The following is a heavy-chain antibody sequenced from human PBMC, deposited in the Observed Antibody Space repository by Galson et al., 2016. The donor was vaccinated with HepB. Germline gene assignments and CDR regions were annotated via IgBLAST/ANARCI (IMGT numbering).Heavy chain of an antibody. Sequence: LSLTCAVYGGSFSGYYWSWIRQPPGKGLVWIGEISHSGSTNYNPSLKSRVAISVDTSKNQFSLNLSSVTAADTAVYYCARGVENYDFWSGYYRGWLDSWGQGTLVTVSS. J-gene: IGHJ5*01. CDR3: ARGVENYDFWSGYYRGWLDS. D-gene: IGHD3-3*01. CDR1: GGSFSGYY. CDR2: ISHSGST. V-gene: IGHV4-34*01.